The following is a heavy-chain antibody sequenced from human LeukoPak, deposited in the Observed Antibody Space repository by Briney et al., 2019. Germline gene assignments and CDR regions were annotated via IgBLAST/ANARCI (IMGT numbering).Heavy chain of an antibody. V-gene: IGHV3-33*01. J-gene: IGHJ4*02. CDR1: GFTFSSYG. D-gene: IGHD3-10*01. CDR2: IWFDGSDK. CDR3: ARDPAGIRGNFDY. Sequence: PGRSLTLSCAASGFTFSSYGFHWVRQIPGKGLEWVAGIWFDGSDKYYADSVKGRFTISRDISKNTVHLQMNSLRAEDTAVYHCARDPAGIRGNFDYWGQGAQVTVFS.